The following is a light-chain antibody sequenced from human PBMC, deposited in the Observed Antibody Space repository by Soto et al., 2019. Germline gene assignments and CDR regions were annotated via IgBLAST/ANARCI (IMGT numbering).Light chain of an antibody. V-gene: IGKV1-5*03. J-gene: IGKJ1*01. CDR2: KAS. Sequence: DIQMTQSPSTLSASVGDRVTITCRASQSISSYLAWYQQKPGKAPKVLIYKASILESGVPSRFSGSGSGTAFSLTISSLQPDDFATYYCQEYKTYSQTFGQGTKVESK. CDR1: QSISSY. CDR3: QEYKTYSQT.